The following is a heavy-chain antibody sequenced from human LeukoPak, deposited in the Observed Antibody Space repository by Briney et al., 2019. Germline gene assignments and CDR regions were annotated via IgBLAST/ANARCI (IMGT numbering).Heavy chain of an antibody. CDR1: GFTFDNYV. Sequence: GGSLRLSCAASGFTFDNYVMAWFRQAPGKGLEWVSRINSDGSSTSYADSVKGRFTISRDNAKNTLYLQMNSLRAEDTAVYYCARQGITARWGYYYYGMDVWGQGTTVTVSS. J-gene: IGHJ6*02. CDR3: ARQGITARWGYYYYGMDV. D-gene: IGHD6-25*01. CDR2: INSDGSST. V-gene: IGHV3-74*01.